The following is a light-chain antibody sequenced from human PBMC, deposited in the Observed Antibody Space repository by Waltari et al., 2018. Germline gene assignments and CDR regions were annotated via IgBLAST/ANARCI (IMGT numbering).Light chain of an antibody. CDR2: DTS. V-gene: IGKV3-20*01. CDR3: QQYDISPLT. Sequence: EIVLTQSPGTLSLSPGERATLSCRASQTVRATYLAWYQQKPGQAPTLVIPDTSIRATGTPDRFSGSGSGTDFSLTISSLEPEDFAVYYCQQYDISPLTFGGGTKVETK. CDR1: QTVRATY. J-gene: IGKJ4*01.